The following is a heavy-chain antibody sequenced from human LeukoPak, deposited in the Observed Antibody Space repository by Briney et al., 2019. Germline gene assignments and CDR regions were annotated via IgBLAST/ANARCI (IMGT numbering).Heavy chain of an antibody. V-gene: IGHV3-7*01. CDR3: ARDAPSN. J-gene: IGHJ4*02. Sequence: GGSLRLSCAASGFTFRNRWATWVRQAPGKGLEWVASTGQYGQDDDYVDSVRGRFTISRDNSKNTLYLQMNSLRAEDTAVYYCARDAPSNWGQGTLVTVSS. CDR2: TGQYGQDD. CDR1: GFTFRNRW.